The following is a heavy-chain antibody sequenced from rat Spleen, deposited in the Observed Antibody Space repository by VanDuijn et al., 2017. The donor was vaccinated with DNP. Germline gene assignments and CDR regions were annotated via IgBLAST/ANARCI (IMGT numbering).Heavy chain of an antibody. V-gene: IGHV5-31*01. D-gene: IGHD1-7*01. Sequence: EVQLVESGGGLVQPGRSLKLSCVASGFTFNNYWMTWIRQAPGKGLEWVASIINTGGTTYYPDSVKGRFTISRDNAKSTLYLQMHSLRSEDTATYYCTRDGPPYYGVPFDYWGQGVMVTVSS. CDR1: GFTFNNYW. J-gene: IGHJ2*01. CDR2: IINTGGTT. CDR3: TRDGPPYYGVPFDY.